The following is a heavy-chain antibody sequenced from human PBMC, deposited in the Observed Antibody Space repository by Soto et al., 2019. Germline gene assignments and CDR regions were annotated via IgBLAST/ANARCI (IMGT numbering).Heavy chain of an antibody. CDR2: ISGSGGST. Sequence: GGSLRLSCAASGFTFSSYAMSWVRQAPGKGLEWVSAISGSGGSTYYADSVKGRFTISRDNSKNTLYLQMNSLRAEDTAVYYCAKDPSYYDFWSGYYDYWGQGTLVTVSS. J-gene: IGHJ4*02. D-gene: IGHD3-3*01. V-gene: IGHV3-23*01. CDR1: GFTFSSYA. CDR3: AKDPSYYDFWSGYYDY.